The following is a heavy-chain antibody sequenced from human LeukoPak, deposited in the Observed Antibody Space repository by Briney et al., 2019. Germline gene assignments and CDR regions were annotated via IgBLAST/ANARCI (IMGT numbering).Heavy chain of an antibody. J-gene: IGHJ5*02. D-gene: IGHD3-10*01. CDR3: AKGGDMVRGVYNWFDP. CDR2: IKEDGSQK. V-gene: IGHV3-7*03. Sequence: GGSLRLSCAASGFTFSLYWMSWVRQAPGKGLEWVANIKEDGSQKYYVDSVKGRFTISRDNAKHSMYLQINSLRAEDTAVYYCAKGGDMVRGVYNWFDPWGQGTLVTVSS. CDR1: GFTFSLYW.